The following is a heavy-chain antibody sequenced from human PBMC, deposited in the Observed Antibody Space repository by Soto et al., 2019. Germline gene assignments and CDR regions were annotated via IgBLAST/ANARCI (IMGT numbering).Heavy chain of an antibody. Sequence: QITLTESGPTLVKPTQTLTLTCTISGFSFSTSAVGVGWIRHPPGKALEFIALIYSDDDKRYRPSLKSKISISTDTSRNQVVRTLSDLDPDDTTSYSCAHDYLVVSGTRYYFDHWGKGTMVSVS. CDR3: AHDYLVVSGTRYYFDH. CDR1: GFSFSTSAVG. V-gene: IGHV2-5*02. J-gene: IGHJ4*02. D-gene: IGHD6-19*01. CDR2: IYSDDDK.